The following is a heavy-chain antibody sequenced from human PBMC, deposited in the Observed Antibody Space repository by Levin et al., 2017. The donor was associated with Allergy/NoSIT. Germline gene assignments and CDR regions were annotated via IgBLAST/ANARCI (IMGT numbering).Heavy chain of an antibody. D-gene: IGHD6-13*01. CDR3: AREAAAGPFDY. J-gene: IGHJ4*02. CDR1: GFTFSSYA. Sequence: GGSLRLSCAASGFTFSSYAMHWVRQAPGKGLEWVAVISYDGSNKYYADSVKGRFTISRDNSKNTLYLQMNSLRAEDTAVYYCAREAAAGPFDYWGQGTLVTVSS. CDR2: ISYDGSNK. V-gene: IGHV3-30-3*01.